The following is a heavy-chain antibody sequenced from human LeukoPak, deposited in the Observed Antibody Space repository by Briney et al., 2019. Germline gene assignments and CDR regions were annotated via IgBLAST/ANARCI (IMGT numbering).Heavy chain of an antibody. D-gene: IGHD1-26*01. CDR1: GYTFTDYS. V-gene: IGHV1-2*02. J-gene: IGHJ4*02. CDR2: MNPKNGVT. CDR3: SRETWELLYY. Sequence: GASVKVSCKASGYTFTDYSVHWVRQAPGQGLEWMGWMNPKNGVTNSAQKFQGRVSLTRDTAISTAHMEVNNLTSNDTAVYYCSRETWELLYYWGQGSLVTVSS.